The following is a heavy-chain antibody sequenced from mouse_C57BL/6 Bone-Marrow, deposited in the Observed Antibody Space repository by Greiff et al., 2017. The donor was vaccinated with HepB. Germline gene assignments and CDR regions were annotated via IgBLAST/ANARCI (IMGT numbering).Heavy chain of an antibody. CDR3: TRDYDDLYYAMDY. J-gene: IGHJ4*01. Sequence: EVMLVESGEGLVKPGGSLKLSCAASGFTFSSYAMSWVRQTPETRLEWVAYISSGGDYIYYADTVKGRFTISRDNARNTLYLQMSSLKSEDTAMYYCTRDYDDLYYAMDYWGQGTSVTVSS. CDR2: ISSGGDYI. D-gene: IGHD2-4*01. V-gene: IGHV5-9-1*02. CDR1: GFTFSSYA.